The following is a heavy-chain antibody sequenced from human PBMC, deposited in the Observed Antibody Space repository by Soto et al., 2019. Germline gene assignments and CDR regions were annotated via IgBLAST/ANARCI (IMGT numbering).Heavy chain of an antibody. CDR3: ARERYSSSWTGSYYFDY. CDR2: IIPLFGTA. D-gene: IGHD6-13*01. J-gene: IGHJ4*02. CDR1: GGTFSSYA. Sequence: QVQLVQSGAEVKKPGSSVKVSCKASGGTFSSYAISWVRQAPGQGLEWMGGIIPLFGTANYAQKFQGRVTITADESTSTAYMELSSLRSEDTAVYYCARERYSSSWTGSYYFDYWGQGTLVTVSS. V-gene: IGHV1-69*01.